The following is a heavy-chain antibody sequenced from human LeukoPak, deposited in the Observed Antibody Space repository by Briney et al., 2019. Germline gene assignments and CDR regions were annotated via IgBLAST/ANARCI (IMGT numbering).Heavy chain of an antibody. Sequence: GGSLRLSCAASGFTFSSYGMHWVRQAPGKGLEWVANIKQDGSEKYYVGSVKGRFTISRDNAKNSLYLQMNSLRAEDTAVYYCATRSSYSSGWYAGYFDLWGRGTLVTVSS. CDR2: IKQDGSEK. CDR3: ATRSSYSSGWYAGYFDL. J-gene: IGHJ2*01. V-gene: IGHV3-7*01. CDR1: GFTFSSYG. D-gene: IGHD6-19*01.